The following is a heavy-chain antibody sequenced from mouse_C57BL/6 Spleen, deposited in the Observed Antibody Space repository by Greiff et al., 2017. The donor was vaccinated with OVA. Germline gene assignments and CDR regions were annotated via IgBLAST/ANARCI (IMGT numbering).Heavy chain of an antibody. CDR2: INPGSGGT. CDR3: ARETGLDY. CDR1: GYAFTNYL. J-gene: IGHJ2*01. Sequence: VKLMESGAELVRPGTSVKVSCKASGYAFTNYLIEWVKQRPGQGLEWIGVINPGSGGTNYNEKFKGKATLTADKSSSTAYMQLSSLTSEDSAVYFCARETGLDYWGQGTTLTVSS. V-gene: IGHV1-54*01.